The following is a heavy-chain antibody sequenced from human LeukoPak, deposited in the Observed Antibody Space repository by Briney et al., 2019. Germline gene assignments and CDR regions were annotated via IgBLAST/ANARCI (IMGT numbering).Heavy chain of an antibody. V-gene: IGHV1-2*02. CDR2: INPNSGGT. CDR1: GYTFTGYY. D-gene: IGHD2-2*01. CDR3: ARDSLSDIVVVPAAMVSSMDV. Sequence: ASVKVSCKASGYTFTGYYMHWVRQAPGQGPEWMGWINPNSGGTDYAQKFQGRVTMTRDTSISTAYMELSRLRSDDTAVYYCARDSLSDIVVVPAAMVSSMDVWGKGTTVTVSS. J-gene: IGHJ6*03.